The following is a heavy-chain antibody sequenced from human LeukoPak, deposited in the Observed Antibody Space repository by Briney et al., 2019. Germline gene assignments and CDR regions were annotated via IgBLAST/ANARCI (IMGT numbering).Heavy chain of an antibody. V-gene: IGHV3-53*01. J-gene: IGHJ6*03. CDR1: GFTVSSNY. Sequence: GGSLRLSCAASGFTVSSNYMSWVRQAPGKGLEWVSVIYSGGSTYYADSVKGRFTISRDNSKNTLYLQMNSLRAEDTAVYYCASDFVVVQGSRDYYYMDVWGKGTTVTVSS. D-gene: IGHD2-2*01. CDR3: ASDFVVVQGSRDYYYMDV. CDR2: IYSGGST.